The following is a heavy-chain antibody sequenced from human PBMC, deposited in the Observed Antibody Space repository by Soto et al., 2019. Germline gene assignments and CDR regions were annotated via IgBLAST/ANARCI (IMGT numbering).Heavy chain of an antibody. V-gene: IGHV1-46*01. CDR3: ARKLSSNGWSAFDY. Sequence: QVQLVQSGAEVKKPGASVKVSCKASGYTITSYYMHWVRQAPGQGLEWMGIISPSVGTTTYAQKFQGRVTVTSDTSTSTVYMELSSLRSEDTAVYYCARKLSSNGWSAFDYWGQGTLVTVSS. D-gene: IGHD2-15*01. CDR2: ISPSVGTT. CDR1: GYTITSYY. J-gene: IGHJ4*02.